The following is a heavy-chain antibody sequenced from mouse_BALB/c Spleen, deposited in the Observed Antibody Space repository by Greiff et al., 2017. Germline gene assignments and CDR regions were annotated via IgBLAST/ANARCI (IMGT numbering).Heavy chain of an antibody. CDR3: ARDDYDEAWFAY. CDR2: ISYDGSN. V-gene: IGHV3-6*02. CDR1: GYSITSGYY. J-gene: IGHJ3*01. Sequence: EVKLQESGPGLVKPSQSLSLTCSVTGYSITSGYYWNWIRQFPGNKLEWMGYISYDGSNNYNPSLKNRISITRDTSKNQFFLKLNSVTTEDTATYYCARDDYDEAWFAYWGQGTLVTVSA. D-gene: IGHD2-4*01.